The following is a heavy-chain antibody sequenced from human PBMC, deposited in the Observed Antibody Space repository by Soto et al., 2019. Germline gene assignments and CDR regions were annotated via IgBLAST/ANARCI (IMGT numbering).Heavy chain of an antibody. CDR3: ARENYDFWSGYYLDY. CDR1: GITFSTYR. CDR2: IKSDGTVT. D-gene: IGHD3-3*01. Sequence: EVQLVESGGGLVQPGGSLRLSCVVSGITFSTYRMHWVRQAPGKGLVWVSHIKSDGTVTHYTDSVRGRFIISRDNAKNTLFLKMNSLRAEDTAVYYCARENYDFWSGYYLDYWGQGTLVTVSS. J-gene: IGHJ4*02. V-gene: IGHV3-74*01.